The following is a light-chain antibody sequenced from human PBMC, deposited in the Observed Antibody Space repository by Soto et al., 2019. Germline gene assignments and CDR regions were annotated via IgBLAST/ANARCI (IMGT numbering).Light chain of an antibody. J-gene: IGLJ1*01. V-gene: IGLV3-21*02. Sequence: SYELTQPPSVSVAPVQTATVTCGGNNVGSKSVHWYQQKPGQAPVLVVYDDSDRPSGIPERFSGSNSGNTATLTISRVEAGDEADYYCQVWDTTSDQGVFGTGTKLTVL. CDR2: DDS. CDR3: QVWDTTSDQGV. CDR1: NVGSKS.